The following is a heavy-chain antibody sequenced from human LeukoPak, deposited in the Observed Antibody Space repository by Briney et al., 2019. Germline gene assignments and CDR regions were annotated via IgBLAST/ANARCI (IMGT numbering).Heavy chain of an antibody. V-gene: IGHV6-1*01. CDR3: ARDLSLTYSSGWYWFDP. Sequence: SQTLSLTCAISGDSVSSNSAAWNWIRQSPSRGLEWLGSTYYRSKWYNDYAVSVKSRITINPDTSKNQFSLQLNSVTPEDTAVYYCARDLSLTYSSGWYWFDPWGQGTLVTVSS. CDR1: GDSVSSNSAA. J-gene: IGHJ5*02. CDR2: TYYRSKWYN. D-gene: IGHD6-19*01.